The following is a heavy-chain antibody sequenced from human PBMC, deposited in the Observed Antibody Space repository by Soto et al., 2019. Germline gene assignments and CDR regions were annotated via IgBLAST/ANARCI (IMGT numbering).Heavy chain of an antibody. CDR2: ISYDGSNK. CDR3: AREPRRGYCSSTSCHRYYGMDV. CDR1: GFTFSSYA. V-gene: IGHV3-30-3*01. D-gene: IGHD2-2*01. J-gene: IGHJ6*02. Sequence: HPGGSLRLSCAASGFTFSSYAMHWVRQAPGKGLEWVAVISYDGSNKYYADSVKGRFTISRDNSKNTLYLQMNSLRAEDTAVYYCAREPRRGYCSSTSCHRYYGMDVWGQGTTVTVSS.